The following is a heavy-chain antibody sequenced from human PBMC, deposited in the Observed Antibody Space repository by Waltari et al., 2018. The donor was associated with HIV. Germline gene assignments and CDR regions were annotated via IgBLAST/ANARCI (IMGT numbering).Heavy chain of an antibody. V-gene: IGHV3-48*03. Sequence: EMQLMESGVGLVQPGGSPRLSCGASGFAFSSYEMNWVRQVPGKGLEWSSYIGSSGTTISYADSVKGRFTFSRDNAKKSLFLQMNSLRVEDTAVYWCARVNQVLYYGMDVWGQGTTVTVSS. CDR3: ARVNQVLYYGMDV. J-gene: IGHJ6*02. CDR1: GFAFSSYE. CDR2: IGSSGTTI. D-gene: IGHD2-2*02.